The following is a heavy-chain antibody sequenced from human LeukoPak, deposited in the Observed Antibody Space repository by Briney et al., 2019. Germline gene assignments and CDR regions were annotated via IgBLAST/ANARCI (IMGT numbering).Heavy chain of an antibody. V-gene: IGHV3-30-3*01. D-gene: IGHD6-13*01. CDR1: GFTFSSYA. CDR3: ARDRSRHSSSWDSPLLGDY. J-gene: IGHJ4*02. Sequence: SGGSLRLSCAASGFTFSSYAMHWVRQAPGKGLEWVAVISYDGSNKYYADSVKGRFTISRDNSKNTLYLQMNSLRAEDTAVYYCARDRSRHSSSWDSPLLGDYWGQGTLVTVSS. CDR2: ISYDGSNK.